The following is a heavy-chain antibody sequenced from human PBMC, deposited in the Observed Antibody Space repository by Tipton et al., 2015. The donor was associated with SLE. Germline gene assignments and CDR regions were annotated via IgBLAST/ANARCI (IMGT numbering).Heavy chain of an antibody. V-gene: IGHV3-74*01. J-gene: IGHJ4*02. CDR2: IEPDGSRT. CDR3: ASLSAPSHY. CDR1: SFTFSSYW. Sequence: GSLRLSCTASSFTFSSYWMHWVRQVPGKGLVWVSEIEPDGSRTNYADYVEGRFTISRDNAKNTLSLQMNSLRVDDSGVYYCASLSAPSHYWGQGTQVTVSP.